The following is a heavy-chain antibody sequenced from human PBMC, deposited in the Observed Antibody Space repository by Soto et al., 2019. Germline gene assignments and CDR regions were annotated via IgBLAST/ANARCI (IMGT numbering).Heavy chain of an antibody. D-gene: IGHD4-4*01. Sequence: PGGSLRLSCEASGFTFSGYWMSWVRQAPGKGLGWVADIKHDGSVQYYVDSVKGRFTISRDNAKKLLYLQMNGLRAEDTALYYCARATYSNAWYRFDLRGKGTLVTVSS. CDR3: ARATYSNAWYRFDL. J-gene: IGHJ4*02. CDR1: GFTFSGYW. V-gene: IGHV3-7*03. CDR2: IKHDGSVQ.